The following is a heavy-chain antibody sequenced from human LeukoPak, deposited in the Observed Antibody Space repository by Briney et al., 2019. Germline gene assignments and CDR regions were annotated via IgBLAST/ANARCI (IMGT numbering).Heavy chain of an antibody. J-gene: IGHJ4*02. D-gene: IGHD3-9*01. CDR3: AKGPDYDILTPIDY. CDR1: GFSLSRYW. V-gene: IGHV3-7*03. Sequence: GGSLRLSCAASGFSLSRYWMSWVRQAPGEGLEWVANIKQDESEKDYVDSVKGRFTISRDNAKTSLYLQMNSLRAEDMALYYCAKGPDYDILTPIDYWGQGTLVTVSS. CDR2: IKQDESEK.